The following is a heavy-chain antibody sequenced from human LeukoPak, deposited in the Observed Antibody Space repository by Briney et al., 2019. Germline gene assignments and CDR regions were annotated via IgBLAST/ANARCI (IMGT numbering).Heavy chain of an antibody. V-gene: IGHV3-7*01. J-gene: IGHJ3*02. Sequence: GGSLRLSCAASGFTFSSYWMSWVRQAPGKGLEWVANIKQDGSEKYYVDSVKGRFTISRDNAKNSLYLQMNSLRAEDTAVYYCARVPYCGGDCYLYAFDIWGQGTMVTVSS. CDR1: GFTFSSYW. D-gene: IGHD2-21*02. CDR2: IKQDGSEK. CDR3: ARVPYCGGDCYLYAFDI.